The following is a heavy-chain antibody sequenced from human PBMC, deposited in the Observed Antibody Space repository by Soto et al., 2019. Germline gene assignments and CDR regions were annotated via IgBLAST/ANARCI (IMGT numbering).Heavy chain of an antibody. CDR3: ARPQDDGHHWFDP. Sequence: QVQLVESGGGLVKPGGSLRLSCAASGFTFSDYYMSWIRQAPGRGLEWVSYISSSGSTIYYADSVKGRFTIARDNAKNSLYLEMISLRAEDTAVYYCARPQDDGHHWFDPWGKGTLVTVSS. D-gene: IGHD1-1*01. V-gene: IGHV3-11*01. CDR2: ISSSGSTI. J-gene: IGHJ5*02. CDR1: GFTFSDYY.